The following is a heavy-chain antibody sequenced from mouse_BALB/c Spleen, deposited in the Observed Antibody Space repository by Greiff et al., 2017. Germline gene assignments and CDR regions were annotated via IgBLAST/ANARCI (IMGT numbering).Heavy chain of an antibody. D-gene: IGHD2-10*01. CDR1: GFTFSDYY. CDR2: ISDGGSYT. J-gene: IGHJ4*01. Sequence: EVKLVESGGGLVKPGGSLKLSCAASGFTFSDYYMYWVRQTPEKRLEWVATISDGGSYTYYPDSVKGRFTISRDNAKNNLYRQMSSLKSEDTAMYYCARSSYGNYYAMDYWGQGTSVTVSS. V-gene: IGHV5-4*02. CDR3: ARSSYGNYYAMDY.